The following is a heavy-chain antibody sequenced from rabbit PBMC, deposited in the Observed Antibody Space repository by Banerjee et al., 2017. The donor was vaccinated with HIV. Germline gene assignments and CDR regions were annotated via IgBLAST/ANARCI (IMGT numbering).Heavy chain of an antibody. Sequence: QSLEESGGDLVKPGASLTLTCTASGFSFSSRYWICWVRQAPGKGLEWIACIDTGSSDTYYASWAKGRFTISKTSSTTVTLQMTSLTAADTATYFCARDYYYGSNGYTYNLWGQGTLVTVS. CDR2: IDTGSSDT. CDR1: GFSFSSRYW. D-gene: IGHD6-1*01. CDR3: ARDYYYGSNGYTYNL. J-gene: IGHJ4*01. V-gene: IGHV1S40*01.